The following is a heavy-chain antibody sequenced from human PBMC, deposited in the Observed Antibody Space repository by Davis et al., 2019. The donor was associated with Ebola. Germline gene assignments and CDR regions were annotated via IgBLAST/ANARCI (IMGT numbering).Heavy chain of an antibody. D-gene: IGHD1-26*01. J-gene: IGHJ3*01. CDR3: AAGGSRGGFDV. CDR1: GYTLTELS. CDR2: FDPEDGET. V-gene: IGHV1-24*01. Sequence: AASVKVSCKVSGYTLTELSMHWVRQAPGKGLEWMGNFDPEDGETIYAHKFEGRVTMTEDTSTDTAYMELSSLRSEDSAVYYCAAGGSRGGFDVWGQGTMVTVSS.